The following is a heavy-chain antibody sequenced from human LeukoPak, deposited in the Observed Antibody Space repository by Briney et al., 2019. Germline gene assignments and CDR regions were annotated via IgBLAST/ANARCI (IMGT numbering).Heavy chain of an antibody. CDR1: GFTFSSYS. CDR3: ARDSGSPPGAFDI. Sequence: PGGSLRLSCAASGFTFSSYSMNWVRQAPGKGLEWVSSISSSSSYIYYADSVKGRFTISRDNAKNSLYLQMNSLRAEDTAVYYCARDSGSPPGAFDIWGQGTMVTVSS. D-gene: IGHD1-26*01. J-gene: IGHJ3*02. CDR2: ISSSSSYI. V-gene: IGHV3-21*01.